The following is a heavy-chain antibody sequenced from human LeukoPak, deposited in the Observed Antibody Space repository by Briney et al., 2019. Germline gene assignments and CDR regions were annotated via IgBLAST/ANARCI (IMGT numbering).Heavy chain of an antibody. V-gene: IGHV3-48*04. Sequence: QSGGSLRISCAAFGFTFSSYSMSWVRQAPGKGLDWVSYISSSSSTIYYADSVKGRFTISRDNAKNSLYPQMNSLRAEDTAVYYCAKSGVGHYSSSWYLDYWGQGTLVTVSS. CDR1: GFTFSSYS. CDR2: ISSSSSTI. J-gene: IGHJ4*02. CDR3: AKSGVGHYSSSWYLDY. D-gene: IGHD6-13*01.